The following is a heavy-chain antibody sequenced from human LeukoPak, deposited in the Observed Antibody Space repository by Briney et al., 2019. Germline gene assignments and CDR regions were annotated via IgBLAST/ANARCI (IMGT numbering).Heavy chain of an antibody. CDR2: ISSSSTTI. Sequence: GGSLRLSCTASGFTFSSFSMNWVRQAPGKGLEWVSYISSSSTTIYYADSVKGRFTISRDNAKNPLYLQMNSLRDEDTAVYYCARNSRLDVWGQGTTVTVSS. CDR1: GFTFSSFS. V-gene: IGHV3-48*02. CDR3: ARNSRLDV. J-gene: IGHJ6*02. D-gene: IGHD5-12*01.